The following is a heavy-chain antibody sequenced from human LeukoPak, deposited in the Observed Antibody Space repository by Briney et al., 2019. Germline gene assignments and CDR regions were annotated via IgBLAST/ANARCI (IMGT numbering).Heavy chain of an antibody. CDR1: GFTFSSYA. CDR3: AKDGYSSSWHRYFDY. V-gene: IGHV3-23*01. J-gene: IGHJ4*02. CDR2: ISGSGGST. D-gene: IGHD6-13*01. Sequence: GGSLRLSCAASGFTFSSYAMSWVRQAPGKGLEWVSAISGSGGSTYYAGSVKGRFTISRDNSKNTLYLQMNSLRAEDTAVYYCAKDGYSSSWHRYFDYWGQRTLVTVSS.